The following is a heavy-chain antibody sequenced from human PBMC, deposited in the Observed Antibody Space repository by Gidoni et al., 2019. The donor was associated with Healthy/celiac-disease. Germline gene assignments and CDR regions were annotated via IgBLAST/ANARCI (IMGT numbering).Heavy chain of an antibody. Sequence: QVQLQESGPGLVKPSETLSLTCTVSGGSTSSYYWGWFRQPPGKGPVWIGYIYSSGSPNYTPSLKSRVTISVDTSKNPFSLKLSSVTAADTAVYYCARVQSRASLRDAFDIWGQGTMFTVSS. D-gene: IGHD2-2*01. CDR2: IYSSGSP. V-gene: IGHV4-59*12. CDR1: GGSTSSYY. CDR3: ARVQSRASLRDAFDI. J-gene: IGHJ3*02.